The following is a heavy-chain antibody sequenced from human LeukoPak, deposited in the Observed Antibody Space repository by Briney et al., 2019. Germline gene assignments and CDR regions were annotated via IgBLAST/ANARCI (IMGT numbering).Heavy chain of an antibody. D-gene: IGHD6-19*01. J-gene: IGHJ4*02. V-gene: IGHV3-23*01. CDR1: GLTLKNFA. Sequence: GGSLRLSCAASGLTLKNFAMSWVRQAPGKGLEWLAVTSGDEDSTHYADSVRGHFVISTDNSKHTSFLHMSSLRAEDTAVYYCTIDLMTGFSSGWHFASWGQGTLVAVSS. CDR3: TIDLMTGFSSGWHFAS. CDR2: TSGDEDST.